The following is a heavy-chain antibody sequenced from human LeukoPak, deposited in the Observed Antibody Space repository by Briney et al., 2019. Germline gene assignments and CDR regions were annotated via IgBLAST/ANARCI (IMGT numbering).Heavy chain of an antibody. CDR3: ARDGSGYPNLIDY. CDR2: INNDGTAT. V-gene: IGHV3-74*01. J-gene: IGHJ4*02. D-gene: IGHD3-10*01. Sequence: GGSLRLSCAASGFTFSSYEMNWVRQVPGKGLVWVSRINNDGTATFFADSVKGRFTISRDNAKNTLYLQMDSLRAEDTAMYYCARDGSGYPNLIDYWGQGTLVTVSS. CDR1: GFTFSSYE.